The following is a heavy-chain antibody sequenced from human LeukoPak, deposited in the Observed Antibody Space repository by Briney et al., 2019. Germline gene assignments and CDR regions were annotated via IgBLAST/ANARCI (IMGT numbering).Heavy chain of an antibody. V-gene: IGHV4-39*07. CDR1: GGSISTNDYS. Sequence: SETLSLTCTVSGGSISTNDYSWGWIRQPPGKGLEWIGTIYYSGSTHYNPSLKGRVTISVGTSKNQSSLKLSSVTAADTAVYYCATTGYSSSWYASWGQGILVTVSS. CDR3: ATTGYSSSWYAS. D-gene: IGHD6-13*01. J-gene: IGHJ4*02. CDR2: IYYSGST.